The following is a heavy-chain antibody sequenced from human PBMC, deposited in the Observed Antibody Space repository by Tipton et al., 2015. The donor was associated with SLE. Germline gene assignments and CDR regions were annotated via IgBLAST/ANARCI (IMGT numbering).Heavy chain of an antibody. J-gene: IGHJ5*02. V-gene: IGHV4-38-2*02. CDR2: IYRTGST. Sequence: TLSLTCIVSDDSVSSAYYWAWIRQPPGKGLQWIACIYRTGSTNYNPSLKSRVTISVDTSKNQFSLKLSSVTAADTAVYYCARGLPATSWFDPWGQGTLVTVAS. CDR3: ARGLPATSWFDP. CDR1: DDSVSSAYY. D-gene: IGHD1-26*01.